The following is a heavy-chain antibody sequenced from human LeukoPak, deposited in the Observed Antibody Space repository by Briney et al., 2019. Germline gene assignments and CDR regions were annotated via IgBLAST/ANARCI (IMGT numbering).Heavy chain of an antibody. Sequence: SVKVSCKASGYTFTSYDINWVRQAPGQGLEWMGRIIPILGIANYAQKFQGRVTITADKSTSTAYMELSSLRSEDTAVYYCARDLLPYHYYDSSGYYDYWGQGTLVTVSS. CDR3: ARDLLPYHYYDSSGYYDY. D-gene: IGHD3-22*01. V-gene: IGHV1-69*04. CDR1: GYTFTSYD. J-gene: IGHJ4*02. CDR2: IIPILGIA.